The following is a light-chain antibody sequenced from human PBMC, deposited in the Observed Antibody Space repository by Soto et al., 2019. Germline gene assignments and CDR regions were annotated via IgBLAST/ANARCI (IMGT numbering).Light chain of an antibody. CDR3: RQSLQTPT. CDR1: QILLHSNGYNY. J-gene: IGKJ4*01. CDR2: LAS. Sequence: DVVMTQSPLSLRVRGAPPASVYCMPSQILLHSNGYNYLDWYLQKPGQSPQLLICLASSRASGVPDRFSGSGSGTDFTLKISRVEAEDVGVYYRRQSLQTPTFGRGTKVDIK. V-gene: IGKV2-28*01.